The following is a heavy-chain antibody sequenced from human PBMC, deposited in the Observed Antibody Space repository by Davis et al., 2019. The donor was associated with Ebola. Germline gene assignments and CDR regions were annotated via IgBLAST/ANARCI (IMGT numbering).Heavy chain of an antibody. CDR3: AKMNWKVVAY. D-gene: IGHD1-1*01. CDR2: IYSGGST. Sequence: GGSLRLSCAASGFTVSSNYMSWVRQAPGKGLEWVSVIYSGGSTYYADSVKGRFTISRDNSKNTLYLQMTSLTAEDAAVYYCAKMNWKVVAYWGQGTLVTVSS. V-gene: IGHV3-53*01. J-gene: IGHJ4*02. CDR1: GFTVSSNY.